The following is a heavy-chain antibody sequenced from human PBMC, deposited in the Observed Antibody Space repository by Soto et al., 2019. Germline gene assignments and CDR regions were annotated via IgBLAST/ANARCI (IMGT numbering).Heavy chain of an antibody. CDR2: IGSDGGAK. CDR3: AIDVWGPVH. Sequence: PGGSLRLSCAASGFSFSDFWMTWVRQAPGKGLECVANIGSDGGAKNYVDSVRGRFTISRDNAKNSLYLQMDDLRADDTAIYYCAIDVWGPVHWAHGTLVTVSS. CDR1: GFSFSDFW. J-gene: IGHJ4*01. V-gene: IGHV3-7*03. D-gene: IGHD3-16*01.